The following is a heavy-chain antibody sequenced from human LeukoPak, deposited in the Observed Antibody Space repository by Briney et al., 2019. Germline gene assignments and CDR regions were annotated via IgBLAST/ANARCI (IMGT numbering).Heavy chain of an antibody. D-gene: IGHD5-18*01. Sequence: SSETLSLTCTVSGGSISSYYWSWIRQPAGKGLEWIGRIYTSGSTNYNPSLKSRVTISVDTSKNQFSLKLSSVTAADTAVYYCASGRRASGGYSYGALYYYYGMDVWGQGTTVTVSS. CDR3: ASGRRASGGYSYGALYYYYGMDV. CDR2: IYTSGST. CDR1: GGSISSYY. J-gene: IGHJ6*02. V-gene: IGHV4-4*07.